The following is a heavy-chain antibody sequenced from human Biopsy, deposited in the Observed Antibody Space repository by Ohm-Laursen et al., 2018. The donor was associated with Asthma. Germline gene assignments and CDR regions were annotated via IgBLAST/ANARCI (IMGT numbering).Heavy chain of an antibody. D-gene: IGHD2/OR15-2a*01. CDR2: IVFASGAT. V-gene: IGHV1-58*01. J-gene: IGHJ4*01. CDR1: GVALSGYT. CDR3: AAGRTSLQGESLI. Sequence: VKISCNASGVALSGYTFEWVRQARGLGLEWIAWIVFASGATNYAQNFQDRLTVTRDMSAGSVSMELRGLSSTDTAVYYCAAGRTSLQGESLIWGQGTLVPVSS.